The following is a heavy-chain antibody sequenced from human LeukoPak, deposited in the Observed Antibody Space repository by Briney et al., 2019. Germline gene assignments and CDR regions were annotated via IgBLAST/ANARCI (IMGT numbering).Heavy chain of an antibody. D-gene: IGHD3-22*01. CDR1: GFTFSSYG. CDR2: ISYDGGNK. J-gene: IGHJ4*02. V-gene: IGHV3-30*18. CDR3: AKNGDSSGYYSVDY. Sequence: PGRSLRLSCAASGFTFSSYGMHWVRQAPGKGLEWVAVISYDGGNKYFADSVKGRFTISRDNSKNTLYLQMNSLRAEDTAVYYCAKNGDSSGYYSVDYWGQGTLVTVSS.